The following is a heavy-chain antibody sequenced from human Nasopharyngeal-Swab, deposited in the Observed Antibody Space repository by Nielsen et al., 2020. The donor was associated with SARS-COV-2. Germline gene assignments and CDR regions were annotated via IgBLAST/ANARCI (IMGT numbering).Heavy chain of an antibody. CDR2: IYYSGST. D-gene: IGHD3-3*01. J-gene: IGHJ3*02. CDR3: ARAPRITIFGVVQAFDI. Sequence: WIRQPPGKGLEWIGYIYYSGSTYYNPSLKSRVTISVDTSKNQFSLKLSSVTAADTAVYDCARAPRITIFGVVQAFDIWGQGTMVTVSS. V-gene: IGHV4-31*02.